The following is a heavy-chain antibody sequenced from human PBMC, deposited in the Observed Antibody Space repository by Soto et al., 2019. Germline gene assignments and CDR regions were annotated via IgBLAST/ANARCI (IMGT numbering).Heavy chain of an antibody. D-gene: IGHD3-3*01. Sequence: GGSLRLSCAASGFTFSSYWMHWVRQAPGKGLVWVSAISGSGGSTYYADSVKGRFTISRDNSKNTLYLQMNSLRAEDTAVYYCAKVFGDTIFGVVIPRYYYMDVWGKGTTVTVSS. CDR2: ISGSGGST. CDR1: GFTFSSYW. CDR3: AKVFGDTIFGVVIPRYYYMDV. J-gene: IGHJ6*03. V-gene: IGHV3-23*01.